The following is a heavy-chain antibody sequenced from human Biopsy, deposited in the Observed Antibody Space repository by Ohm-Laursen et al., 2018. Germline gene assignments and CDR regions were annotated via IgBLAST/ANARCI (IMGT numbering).Heavy chain of an antibody. D-gene: IGHD5-12*01. V-gene: IGHV4-59*01. CDR3: AREAIGVATAFDI. Sequence: SETLSLTCIVSGVSISTYYWSWIRQSPGWGLEWIAYIYYSGSTDYNPSLKSRVTISLDTSKNQFSLKLSSVTAADTAIYYCAREAIGVATAFDIWGQGTMVTVSS. J-gene: IGHJ3*02. CDR1: GVSISTYY. CDR2: IYYSGST.